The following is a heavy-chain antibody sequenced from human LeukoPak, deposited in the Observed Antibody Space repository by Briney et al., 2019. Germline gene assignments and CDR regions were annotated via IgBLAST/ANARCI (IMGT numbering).Heavy chain of an antibody. V-gene: IGHV3-23*01. CDR1: GFTLGSYV. J-gene: IGHJ4*02. D-gene: IGHD1-1*01. Sequence: GGSLRLSCAASGFTLGSYVMSWVRQAPGQGLEWVSFIRERGNTDYADSVKGRFTVSRDTSTNTLYLQMSSLRVEDTAVYFCAREGNYYFDYWGQGTLVTVSS. CDR3: AREGNYYFDY. CDR2: IRERGNT.